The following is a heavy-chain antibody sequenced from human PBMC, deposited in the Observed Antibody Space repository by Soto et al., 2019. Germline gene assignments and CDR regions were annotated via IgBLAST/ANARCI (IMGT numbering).Heavy chain of an antibody. V-gene: IGHV1-69*13. CDR2: IIPIFGTA. D-gene: IGHD1-26*01. Sequence: ASVKVSCKASGGTFSSYAISWVRQAPGQGLEWMGGIIPIFGTANYAQKFQGRVTITADESTSTAYMELSSLRSEDTAVYYCAEGVGATPEYYYYGMDVWGQGTTVTVSS. CDR1: GGTFSSYA. J-gene: IGHJ6*02. CDR3: AEGVGATPEYYYYGMDV.